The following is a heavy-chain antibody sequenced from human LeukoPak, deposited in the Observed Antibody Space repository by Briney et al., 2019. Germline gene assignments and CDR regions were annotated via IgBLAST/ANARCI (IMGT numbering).Heavy chain of an antibody. J-gene: IGHJ4*02. CDR2: IYTSGST. D-gene: IGHD6-19*01. V-gene: IGHV4-61*02. CDR1: GGSISSGNFY. Sequence: SQTLSLTCTVSGGSISSGNFYWSWIRQPAGKGLEWIGRIYTSGSTKYNPSLKSRVTISADTSKNQFSLKLTSVTAADTAVYYCAGRRSSGWLLFDYWGQGTLVTVSS. CDR3: AGRRSSGWLLFDY.